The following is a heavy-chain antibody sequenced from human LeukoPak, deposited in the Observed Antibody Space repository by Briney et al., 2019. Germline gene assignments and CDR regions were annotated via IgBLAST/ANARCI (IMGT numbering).Heavy chain of an antibody. Sequence: GGSLRLSCAASGFTFSSYAMSWVRQAPGKGLEWVSSISRSGDSTSYADSVKGRFTISRDNSKTALYLQMNSLRAEDTAVYYCAKAFYDSSDYYLFDYWGQGTLVTVSS. J-gene: IGHJ4*02. CDR3: AKAFYDSSDYYLFDY. CDR1: GFTFSSYA. V-gene: IGHV3-23*01. D-gene: IGHD3-22*01. CDR2: ISRSGDST.